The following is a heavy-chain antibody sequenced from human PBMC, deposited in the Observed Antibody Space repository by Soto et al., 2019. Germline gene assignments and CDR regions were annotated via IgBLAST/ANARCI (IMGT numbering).Heavy chain of an antibody. CDR2: ISYDGSSK. CDR1: GFTFSSYA. CDR3: ARTMVGWLYYFDY. V-gene: IGHV3-30-3*01. Sequence: QVQLVESGGGVVQPGRSLRLSCAASGFTFSSYAMHWVRQAPGKGLEWVAVISYDGSSKYYADSVKGRFTISRDNSKNTLYLQMNSLRAEDTAVYYCARTMVGWLYYFDYWGQGTLVTVSS. D-gene: IGHD3-10*01. J-gene: IGHJ4*02.